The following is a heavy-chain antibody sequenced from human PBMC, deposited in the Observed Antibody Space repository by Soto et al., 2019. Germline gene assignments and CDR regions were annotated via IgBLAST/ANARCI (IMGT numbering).Heavy chain of an antibody. D-gene: IGHD4-17*01. Sequence: FENPSPPLPVFCGAFRGFYWSWIRQPPRKGREWIGEINHSGSTNYNPSLKSRVTISVDTSKNQFSLKLSSVTAADTAVYYCAGPLKMTTVTTTKFYEAFDIWGQGTMVTVSS. V-gene: IGHV4-34*01. CDR1: CGAFRGFY. CDR2: INHSGST. CDR3: AGPLKMTTVTTTKFYEAFDI. J-gene: IGHJ3*02.